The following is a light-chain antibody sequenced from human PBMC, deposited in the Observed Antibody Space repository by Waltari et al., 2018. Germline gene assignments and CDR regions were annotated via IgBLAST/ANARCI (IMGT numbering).Light chain of an antibody. V-gene: IGLV2-23*01. CDR2: ADS. CDR3: CSYAGSSTVK. CDR1: SIDVGRYNL. J-gene: IGLJ2*01. Sequence: QSALTQPASVSGSPGQSITISCPGTSIDVGRYNLVSWSQQHPGKAPSSMIYADSNRPSGSSNRFSGSKSGNTASLTISGLQAEDEAAYYCCSYAGSSTVKFGEGTYLTVL.